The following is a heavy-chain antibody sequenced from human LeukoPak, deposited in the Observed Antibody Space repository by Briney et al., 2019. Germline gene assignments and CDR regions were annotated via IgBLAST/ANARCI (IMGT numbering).Heavy chain of an antibody. D-gene: IGHD3-3*01. CDR2: ISGSGGST. V-gene: IGHV3-23*01. Sequence: PGGSLRLSCAASGFTFSSYAMSWVRQAPGKGLEWVSAISGSGGSTYYADSVKGRFTISRDNSKNTLYLQMNSLRAEDTAVYYCAKSYVTIFGVVAAFDIWGQGTMVTVSS. CDR1: GFTFSSYA. J-gene: IGHJ3*02. CDR3: AKSYVTIFGVVAAFDI.